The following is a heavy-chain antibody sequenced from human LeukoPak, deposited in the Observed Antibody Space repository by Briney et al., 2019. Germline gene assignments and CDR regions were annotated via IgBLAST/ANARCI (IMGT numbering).Heavy chain of an antibody. J-gene: IGHJ5*02. D-gene: IGHD2-15*01. V-gene: IGHV4-61*02. CDR1: GGSISSGSYY. CDR3: ARGAGCSGGSCFFNWFDP. CDR2: IYTSGST. Sequence: PSETLSLTCTVSGGSISSGSYYWSWIRQPAGTGLEWIGRIYTSGSTNYNPSLKSRVTISVDTSKNQFSLKLSSVTAADTAVYYCARGAGCSGGSCFFNWFDPWGQGTLVTVSS.